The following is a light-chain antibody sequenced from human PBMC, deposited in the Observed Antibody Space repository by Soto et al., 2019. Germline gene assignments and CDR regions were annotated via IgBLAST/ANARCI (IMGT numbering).Light chain of an antibody. Sequence: EIVMTQSPATLSVSPGERATLSCRASQSVNSNLAWYRQKPGQAPRLLISDASTRATGVPARFSGSGSGTEFTLTISSRQSEDSGIYYCHQYNFWPPLTFGGGTKVEIK. CDR1: QSVNSN. J-gene: IGKJ4*01. CDR3: HQYNFWPPLT. CDR2: DAS. V-gene: IGKV3-15*01.